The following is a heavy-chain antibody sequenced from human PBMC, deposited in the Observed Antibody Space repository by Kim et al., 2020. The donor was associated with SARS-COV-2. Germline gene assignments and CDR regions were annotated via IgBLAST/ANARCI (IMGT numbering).Heavy chain of an antibody. CDR1: GGPISSGGYS. CDR2: IYHSGST. D-gene: IGHD5-18*01. V-gene: IGHV4-30-2*01. Sequence: SETLSLTCAVSGGPISSGGYSWSWIRQPPGKGLEWIAYIYHSGSTYYNPSLKSRVIVSVDKSKNQFSLNLSSATAADTAVYYCAREDTTMVAFDQWGQGTLVTVSS. CDR3: AREDTTMVAFDQ. J-gene: IGHJ4*02.